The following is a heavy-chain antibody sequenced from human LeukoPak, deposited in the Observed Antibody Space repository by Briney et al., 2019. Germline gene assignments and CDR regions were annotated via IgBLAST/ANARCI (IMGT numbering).Heavy chain of an antibody. V-gene: IGHV1-2*02. CDR1: GYTFTGYY. Sequence: ASVKVSCKASGYTFTGYYMHWVRQAPGQGLEWMGWINPNSGGTNYAQKFQGRVTMTRDTSISTAYMELSRLRSDDTAVYYCARAPHGDDVVDYWGQGTLVTVSS. CDR2: INPNSGGT. CDR3: ARAPHGDDVVDY. J-gene: IGHJ4*02. D-gene: IGHD4-17*01.